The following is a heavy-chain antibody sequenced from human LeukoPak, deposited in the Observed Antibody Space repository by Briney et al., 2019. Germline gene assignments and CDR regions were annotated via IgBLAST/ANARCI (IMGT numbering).Heavy chain of an antibody. Sequence: ASVKVSCKASGYTFTGYYMHWVRQGPGQGLEWMGWINPNSGGTNYAQKFQGRVTMTRDTSISTAYMELSRLKSDDTAVYYSASNTLPVGLDAFDIWGQGTMVTVSS. J-gene: IGHJ3*02. V-gene: IGHV1-2*02. D-gene: IGHD2-15*01. CDR3: ASNTLPVGLDAFDI. CDR2: INPNSGGT. CDR1: GYTFTGYY.